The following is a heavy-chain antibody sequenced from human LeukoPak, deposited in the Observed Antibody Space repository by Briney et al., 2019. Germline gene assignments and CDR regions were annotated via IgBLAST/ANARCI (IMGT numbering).Heavy chain of an antibody. CDR1: GFTVSSNY. CDR3: ARANNWNSFDY. D-gene: IGHD1-7*01. Sequence: GGSLRLSCAASGFTVSSNYMSWVRQVPGQGLEWVSIIYSGGSTYYADSVKGRFTISRDDSRNTLYLQMNSLRAEDTAVYFCARANNWNSFDYWGQGTLVTVSS. V-gene: IGHV3-66*01. CDR2: IYSGGST. J-gene: IGHJ4*02.